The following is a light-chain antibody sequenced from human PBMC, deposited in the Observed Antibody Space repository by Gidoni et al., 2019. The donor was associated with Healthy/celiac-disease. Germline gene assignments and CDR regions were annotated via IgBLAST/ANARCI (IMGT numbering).Light chain of an antibody. CDR3: MQGTHWPPMYT. J-gene: IGKJ2*01. V-gene: IGKV2-30*01. CDR2: KVS. Sequence: DAVMTQSPLSLPVTLGQPASISCRSSKSLGYSDGNTYLNWFQQRPGQSPRRLIYKVSNRDSGVPDRFSGSGSGTDFTLKISRVEAEDVGVYYCMQGTHWPPMYTFGQGTKLEIK. CDR1: KSLGYSDGNTY.